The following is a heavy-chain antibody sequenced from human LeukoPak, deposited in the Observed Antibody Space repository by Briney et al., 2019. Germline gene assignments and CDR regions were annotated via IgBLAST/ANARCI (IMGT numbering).Heavy chain of an antibody. Sequence: GGSLRLPCAASGFTFGNYWMHWVRQAPGKGPVWVSRILRDGTYTTYADSVKGRFTISRDNAKNTLYLQMNSLRVEDTAIYYCARDDQFDIWGQGTVDTVSS. CDR2: ILRDGTYT. V-gene: IGHV3-74*01. CDR3: ARDDQFDI. CDR1: GFTFGNYW. J-gene: IGHJ3*02.